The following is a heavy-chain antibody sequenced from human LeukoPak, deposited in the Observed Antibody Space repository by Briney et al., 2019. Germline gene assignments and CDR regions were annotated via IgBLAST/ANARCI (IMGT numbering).Heavy chain of an antibody. J-gene: IGHJ6*02. D-gene: IGHD3-3*01. Sequence: SGTLSLTCAVYGGSFSGYYWSWIRQPPGKGLEWIGEINHSGSTNYNPSLKSRVTISVDTSKNQFSLKLSSVTAADTAVYYCARGRAPWSGKYPLIGMDVWGQGTTVTVSS. CDR2: INHSGST. CDR3: ARGRAPWSGKYPLIGMDV. CDR1: GGSFSGYY. V-gene: IGHV4-34*01.